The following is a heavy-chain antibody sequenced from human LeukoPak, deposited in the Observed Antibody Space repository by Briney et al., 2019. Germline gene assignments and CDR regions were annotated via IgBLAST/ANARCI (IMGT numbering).Heavy chain of an antibody. V-gene: IGHV1-69*05. D-gene: IGHD2-21*02. Sequence: GSSVKVSCKASGGTFSSYAISWVRQAPGQGLEWMGRIIPIFGTANYAQKFQGRVTITTDESTSTAYTELSSLRSEDTAVYYCARGPIVVVTAMLDAFDIWGQGTMVTVSS. CDR3: ARGPIVVVTAMLDAFDI. CDR2: IIPIFGTA. CDR1: GGTFSSYA. J-gene: IGHJ3*02.